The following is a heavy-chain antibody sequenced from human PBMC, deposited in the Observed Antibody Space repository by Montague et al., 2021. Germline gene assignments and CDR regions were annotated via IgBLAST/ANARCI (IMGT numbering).Heavy chain of an antibody. J-gene: IGHJ6*03. CDR3: ARERDRYYYMDI. V-gene: IGHV4-38-2*02. CDR2: VSNGGRT. CDR1: RSLINSDYY. Sequence: SETLSLTCTVSRSLINSDYYWGWIRQPPGKGLEWMGSVSNGGRTYYNPSLKSRVTISVDTSKNHFSLKLSSVTAADTAMYYCARERDRYYYMDIWGKGTTITFSS.